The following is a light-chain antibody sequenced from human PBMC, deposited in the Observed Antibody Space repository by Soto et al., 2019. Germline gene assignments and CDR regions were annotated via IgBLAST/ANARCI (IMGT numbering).Light chain of an antibody. CDR1: ENIRDF. V-gene: IGKV1-5*01. CDR3: QQYNSYWWT. CDR2: DAS. Sequence: DIQMTQSPSSLSTSVGDRVTITCRASENIRDFVNWYQQKPGKAPNLLIYDASSLESGVPSRFSGSGSGTEFTLTISSLQPDDFATYYCQQYNSYWWTFGQGTKVDIK. J-gene: IGKJ1*01.